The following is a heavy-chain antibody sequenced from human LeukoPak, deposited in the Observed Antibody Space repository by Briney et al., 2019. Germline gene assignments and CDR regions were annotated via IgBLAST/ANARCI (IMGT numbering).Heavy chain of an antibody. CDR1: GGSISNYY. CDR2: VYYSGST. Sequence: TSETLSLTCTVSGGSISNYYWSWIRQPPGKGLEWIGYVYYSGSTNYNPSLKSRVSMSVDTPKKQISLKLTSVTAADTAVYFGAKEAAAGFDYWGQGILVTVSS. CDR3: AKEAAAGFDY. D-gene: IGHD6-13*01. J-gene: IGHJ4*02. V-gene: IGHV4-59*01.